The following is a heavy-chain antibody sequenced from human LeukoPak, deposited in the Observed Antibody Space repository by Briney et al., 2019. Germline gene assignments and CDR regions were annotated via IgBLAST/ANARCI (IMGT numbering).Heavy chain of an antibody. CDR3: ARVEWASLFLTGSFYYYYYMDV. CDR1: GFTFSDSY. J-gene: IGHJ6*03. Sequence: GGSLRLSCAASGFTFSDSYMTWIRQAPGKGLEWVSYISNSGSSIYYADSVKGRFTTSRDNAKSSLYLQMNSLRAEDTAVYYCARVEWASLFLTGSFYYYYYMDVWGKGTTVTVSS. CDR2: ISNSGSSI. V-gene: IGHV3-11*04. D-gene: IGHD3-9*01.